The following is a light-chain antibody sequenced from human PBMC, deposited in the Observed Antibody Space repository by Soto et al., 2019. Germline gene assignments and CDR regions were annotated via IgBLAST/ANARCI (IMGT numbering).Light chain of an antibody. CDR1: SSDVGGYNY. J-gene: IGLJ2*01. Sequence: QSALTQPASVSGSPGQSITISCTGTSSDVGGYNYVSWYQHHPGKAPKLMIYDVSNRPSGVSNRLSGSKSGNTASLTISGIQAEDEADYYCRSYTSSSTLVVFGGGTKVTVL. CDR3: RSYTSSSTLVV. V-gene: IGLV2-14*03. CDR2: DVS.